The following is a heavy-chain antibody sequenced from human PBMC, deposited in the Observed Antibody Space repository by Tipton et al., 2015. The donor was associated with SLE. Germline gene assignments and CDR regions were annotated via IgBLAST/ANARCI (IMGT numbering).Heavy chain of an antibody. V-gene: IGHV4-61*05. Sequence: TLSLTCTVSGGSISSSSYYWGWIRQPPGKGLEWIGYIYYSGSTNYNPSLKSRVTISVDTSKNQFSLKLSSVTAADTAVYYCARGHHLLETALDYWGQGTLVTVSS. CDR1: GGSISSSSYY. J-gene: IGHJ4*02. CDR2: IYYSGST. CDR3: ARGHHLLETALDY. D-gene: IGHD5-18*01.